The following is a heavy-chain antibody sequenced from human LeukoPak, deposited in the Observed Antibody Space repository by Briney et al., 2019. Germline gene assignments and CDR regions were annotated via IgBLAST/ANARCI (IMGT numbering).Heavy chain of an antibody. CDR3: ASSPAYSNHWDAIDN. J-gene: IGHJ4*02. V-gene: IGHV3-13*01. D-gene: IGHD6-13*01. CDR1: GFTFTNYD. Sequence: GGSLRLSCAASGFTFTNYDMRWVRQAAGKGLEWVAGIGPAGDTNYPASVKGRFTISREKAKNSLYLQMNSLSAGDTAVYYCASSPAYSNHWDAIDNWGQGTLVTVSS. CDR2: IGPAGDT.